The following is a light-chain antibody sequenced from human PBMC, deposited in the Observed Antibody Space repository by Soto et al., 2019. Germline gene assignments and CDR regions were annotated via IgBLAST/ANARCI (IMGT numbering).Light chain of an antibody. J-gene: IGKJ4*01. CDR1: QSISSW. CDR3: QQYNSYVA. Sequence: DIQVTQSPPTLSASVGDRVTITCRASQSISSWLAWYQQKPGEAPKLLIFDASTLESGVPSRFSGSRSGTEFILTISSLQPDDFATYYCQQYNSYVAFGGGTKVEIK. V-gene: IGKV1-5*01. CDR2: DAS.